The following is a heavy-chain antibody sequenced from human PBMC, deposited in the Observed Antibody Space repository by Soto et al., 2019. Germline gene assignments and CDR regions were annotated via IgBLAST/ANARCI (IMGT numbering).Heavy chain of an antibody. CDR3: ARFRGYGDPDAFEF. J-gene: IGHJ3*01. CDR2: IIPILGIA. V-gene: IGHV1-69*02. CDR1: GGTFSSYT. D-gene: IGHD4-17*01. Sequence: ASVKVSCKASGGTFSSYTISWVRQAPGQGLEWMGRIIPILGIANYAQKFQGRVTITADKSTSTAYMELSSLRSEDTAVYYCARFRGYGDPDAFEFWGQGTMVTVSS.